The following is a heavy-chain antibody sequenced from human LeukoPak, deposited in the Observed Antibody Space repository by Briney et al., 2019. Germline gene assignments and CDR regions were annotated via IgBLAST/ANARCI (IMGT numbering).Heavy chain of an antibody. CDR1: GGPFSGYY. CDR2: INHSGST. J-gene: IGHJ5*02. V-gene: IGHV4-34*01. CDR3: ARAQGSGWHRFHWFDP. D-gene: IGHD6-19*01. Sequence: SETLSLTCAVYGGPFSGYYWSWIRQPPGKGLEWIGEINHSGSTNYNPSLKSRVTISVDTSKNQFPLKLSSVTAADTAVYYCARAQGSGWHRFHWFDPWGQGTLVTVSS.